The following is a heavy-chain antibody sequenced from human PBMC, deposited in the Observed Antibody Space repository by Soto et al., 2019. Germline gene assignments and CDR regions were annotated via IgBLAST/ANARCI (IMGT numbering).Heavy chain of an antibody. V-gene: IGHV1-18*01. CDR2: ISAYNGNT. CDR1: GYTFTSYG. D-gene: IGHD3-10*01. Sequence: ASVKVSCKASGYTFTSYGISWVRQAPGQGLEWMGWISAYNGNTNYAQKLQGRVTMTTDTSTSTAYMELRSLRSDDTAVYYCARGWNQDSGSSIGMDWGQGTLVTVSS. CDR3: ARGWNQDSGSSIGMD. J-gene: IGHJ4*02.